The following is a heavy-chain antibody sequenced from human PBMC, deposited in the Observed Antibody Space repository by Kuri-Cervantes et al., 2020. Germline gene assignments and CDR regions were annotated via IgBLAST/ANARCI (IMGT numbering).Heavy chain of an antibody. Sequence: GESLKISCAASGFTFSSYAMSWVRQAPGKGLEWVSYISSSGSTIYYADSVKGRFTISRDNAKNSLYLQMDSLRAEDTAVYYCAREYSSGWYHYYYYYGMDVWGQGTTVTVSS. CDR1: GFTFSSYA. D-gene: IGHD6-19*01. CDR2: ISSSGSTI. J-gene: IGHJ6*02. V-gene: IGHV3-48*04. CDR3: AREYSSGWYHYYYYYGMDV.